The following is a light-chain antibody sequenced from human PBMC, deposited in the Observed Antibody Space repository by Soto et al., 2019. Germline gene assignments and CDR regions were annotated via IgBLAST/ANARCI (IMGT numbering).Light chain of an antibody. Sequence: DIQMTQSPSTLSASVGDRVTITCRARQSISSWLAWYQQKPGKAPKLLIYKASSLESGVPSRFSGSGSGTEFTLTISSLQPDDFATYYCQQYNRYSPTFGQGTKVEIK. CDR2: KAS. CDR1: QSISSW. V-gene: IGKV1-5*03. J-gene: IGKJ1*01. CDR3: QQYNRYSPT.